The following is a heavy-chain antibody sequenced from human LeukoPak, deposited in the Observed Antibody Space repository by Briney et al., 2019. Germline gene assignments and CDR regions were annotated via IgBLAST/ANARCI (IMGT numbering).Heavy chain of an antibody. J-gene: IGHJ4*02. CDR2: IYYSGST. CDR1: GGSVSSGSYY. Sequence: SETLSLTCTVSGGSVSSGSYYWSWIRQPPGKGLEWIGYIYYSGSTNYNPSLKSRVTISVDTSKNQFSLKLSSVTAADTAVYYCASARLSRGDYWGQGTLVTVSS. CDR3: ASARLSRGDY. D-gene: IGHD5/OR15-5a*01. V-gene: IGHV4-61*01.